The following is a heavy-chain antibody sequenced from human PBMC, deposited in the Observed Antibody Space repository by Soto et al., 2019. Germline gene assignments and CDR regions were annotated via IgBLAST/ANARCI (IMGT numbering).Heavy chain of an antibody. CDR1: GGTFSSYD. V-gene: IGHV1-69*01. D-gene: IGHD1-26*01. J-gene: IGHJ4*02. CDR2: IIPIFGTA. CDR3: ARGSGGETANLLDDY. Sequence: QVQLVQSGAEVKKPGSSVKVSCKASGGTFSSYDISWVRQAPGQGREWMGGIIPIFGTANYAQKFQGRVTITADESKSTAYMELSSLRSEDTAVYYCARGSGGETANLLDDYWGQGTLVTVSS.